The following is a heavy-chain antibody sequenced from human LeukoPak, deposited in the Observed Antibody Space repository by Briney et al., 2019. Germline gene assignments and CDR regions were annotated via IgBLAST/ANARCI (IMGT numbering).Heavy chain of an antibody. CDR1: SDSISSFY. D-gene: IGHD6-19*01. J-gene: IGHJ4*02. CDR2: IHTSGST. CDR3: ARAPEFSSGWLLDY. V-gene: IGHV4-4*07. Sequence: KPSETLSLTCTVSSDSISSFYWTWIRQSAGKGLEWIGRIHTSGSTNYSPSLKSRVTMSIDTSKTQFSLKVNSVTAADTGVYYCARAPEFSSGWLLDYWGQGSLVTVSS.